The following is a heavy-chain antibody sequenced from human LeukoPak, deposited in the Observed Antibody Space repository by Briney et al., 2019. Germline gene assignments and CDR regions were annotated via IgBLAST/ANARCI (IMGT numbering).Heavy chain of an antibody. D-gene: IGHD2/OR15-2a*01. CDR2: INHSGST. Sequence: SETLSLTCAVYGGSFSGYYWSWIRQPPGKGLEWIGEINHSGSTNYNPSLKSRVTISVDTSKNQFSLKLSSVTAADTAVYYCARDFSAAFDIWGQGTMVTVSS. CDR1: GGSFSGYY. CDR3: ARDFSAAFDI. J-gene: IGHJ3*02. V-gene: IGHV4-34*01.